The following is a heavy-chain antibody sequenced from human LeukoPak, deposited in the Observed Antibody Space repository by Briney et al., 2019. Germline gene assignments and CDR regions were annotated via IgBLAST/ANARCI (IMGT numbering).Heavy chain of an antibody. Sequence: SETLSLTCTVSGGSISSYYWSWIRQPPGKGLEWIGYIYYSGSTNYNPSLKSRVTISVDTSKNQFSLKLSSVTAADTAVYYCARGQAYGSGTLGPDYWGQGTLVTVSS. CDR3: ARGQAYGSGTLGPDY. J-gene: IGHJ4*02. CDR2: IYYSGST. V-gene: IGHV4-59*01. CDR1: GGSISSYY. D-gene: IGHD3-10*01.